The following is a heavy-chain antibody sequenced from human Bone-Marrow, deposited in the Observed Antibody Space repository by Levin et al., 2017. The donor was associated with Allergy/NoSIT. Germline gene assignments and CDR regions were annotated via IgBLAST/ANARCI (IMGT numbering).Heavy chain of an antibody. CDR2: IYYTGTT. J-gene: IGHJ2*01. CDR1: GGSMSGYY. CDR3: ARGWRNDFWSGYPHLEL. D-gene: IGHD3-3*01. Sequence: SETLSLTCTVSGGSMSGYYFNWVRQPPGKGLEWIGHIYYTGTTSYNPALKSRVAISLGTSGNQLFLTLSFATAADTAVYYCARGWRNDFWSGYPHLELWGRGILVAVSS. V-gene: IGHV4-59*01.